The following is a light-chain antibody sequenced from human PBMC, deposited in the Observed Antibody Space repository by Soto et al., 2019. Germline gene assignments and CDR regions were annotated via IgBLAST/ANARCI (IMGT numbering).Light chain of an antibody. CDR1: QDIRNT. J-gene: IGKJ1*01. V-gene: IGKV1-6*01. CDR3: LQYYNFSWT. Sequence: IQMTQSPSSLSASVGDRVTISCRASQDIRNTLAWYQQKPGEAPKLLIFAASNLQSGVPSRFSGSGSATDFTLAITGLQPEDFATYYCLQYYNFSWTFGQGTKVDIK. CDR2: AAS.